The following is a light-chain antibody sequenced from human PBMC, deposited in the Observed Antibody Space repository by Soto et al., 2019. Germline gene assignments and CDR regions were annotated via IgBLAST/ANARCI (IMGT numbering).Light chain of an antibody. CDR3: QQYGSSSPWT. CDR1: QSISSW. CDR2: KAS. J-gene: IGKJ1*01. Sequence: DIQMTQSPSTLSASVGDRVTITCRASQSISSWLAWYQQKPGRAPKLLIYKASSLETGVPSRFSGSGSGTEFTLIISSLQPVDFASYYCQQYGSSSPWTFGQGTKVEIK. V-gene: IGKV1-5*03.